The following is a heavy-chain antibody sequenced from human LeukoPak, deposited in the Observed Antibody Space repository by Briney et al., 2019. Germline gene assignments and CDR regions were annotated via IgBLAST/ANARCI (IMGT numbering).Heavy chain of an antibody. Sequence: ASVKVSCKASGGTFSSYAISWVRQAPGQGLEWMGWINPNSGGTNYAQKFQGRVTMTRDTSISTAYMELSRLRSDDTAVYYCARDREGVRFLEWLKDWGQGTLVTVSS. CDR3: ARDREGVRFLEWLKD. D-gene: IGHD3-3*01. V-gene: IGHV1-2*02. CDR2: INPNSGGT. J-gene: IGHJ4*02. CDR1: GGTFSSYA.